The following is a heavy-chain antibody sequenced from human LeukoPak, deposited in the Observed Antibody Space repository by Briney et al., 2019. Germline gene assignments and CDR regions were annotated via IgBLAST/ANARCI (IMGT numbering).Heavy chain of an antibody. CDR3: ARGAVLRYFDWLLIY. CDR1: GYTFTGYY. J-gene: IGHJ4*02. CDR2: INPNSGGT. Sequence: ASVKVSCKASGYTFTGYYMHWVRQAPGQGLEWMGWINPNSGGTNYAQKFQGRVTMTRDTSISTAYMELSRLRSDDTAVYYCARGAVLRYFDWLLIYWGQGTLGTVSS. V-gene: IGHV1-2*02. D-gene: IGHD3-9*01.